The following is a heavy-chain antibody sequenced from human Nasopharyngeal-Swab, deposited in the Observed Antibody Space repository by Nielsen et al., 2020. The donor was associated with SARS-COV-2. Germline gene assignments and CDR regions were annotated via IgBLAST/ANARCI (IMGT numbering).Heavy chain of an antibody. CDR1: GGSISSGGYY. CDR3: ARVSGQLVLIDY. V-gene: IGHV4-31*03. Sequence: LRLSCTVSGGSISSGGYYWSWIRQHPGKGLEWIGYIYYSGSTYYNPSLKSRVTISVDTSKNQFSLKLISVTAADTAVYYCARVSGQLVLIDYWGQGTLVTVSS. J-gene: IGHJ4*02. D-gene: IGHD6-6*01. CDR2: IYYSGST.